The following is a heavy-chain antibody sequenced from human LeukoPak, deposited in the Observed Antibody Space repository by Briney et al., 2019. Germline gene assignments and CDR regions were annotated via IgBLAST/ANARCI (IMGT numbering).Heavy chain of an antibody. V-gene: IGHV4-34*01. J-gene: IGHJ6*03. CDR2: INHSGST. Sequence: ASETLSLTCAVYGGSFSGYYWSWIRQPPGKGLEWIGEINHSGSTDYNPSLKSRVTISVDTSKNQFSLKLSSVTAADTAVYYCARSVCYYMDVWGKGTTVTVSS. CDR3: ARSVCYYMDV. CDR1: GGSFSGYY.